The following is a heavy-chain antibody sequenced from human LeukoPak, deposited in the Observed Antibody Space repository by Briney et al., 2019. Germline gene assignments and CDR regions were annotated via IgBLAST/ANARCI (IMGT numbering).Heavy chain of an antibody. CDR1: RGSISSSNYY. V-gene: IGHV4-39*01. J-gene: IGHJ4*02. D-gene: IGHD4-17*01. CDR2: IYYSGST. CDR3: ARHPAVTTVTFDY. Sequence: SETLSLTCTVSRGSISSSNYYGGWIRQPPGKGLEWLGSIYYSGSTYYNPSLKSRVTISVDTSKNQFSLKLNSVTAADTAMYYCARHPAVTTVTFDYWGQGTLVTVSS.